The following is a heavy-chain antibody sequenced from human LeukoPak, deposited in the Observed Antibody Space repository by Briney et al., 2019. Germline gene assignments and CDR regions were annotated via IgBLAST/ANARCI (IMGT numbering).Heavy chain of an antibody. V-gene: IGHV3-21*01. Sequence: GGSLRLSCAASGFTFSSYSMNWVRQAPGKGLEWVSSISSSSSYIYYADSVKGRFTISRDNAKNSLYLQMNSLRAEDTAVYYCARVAGDILIGYYPDYWGQGTLVTVSS. CDR3: ARVAGDILIGYYPDY. D-gene: IGHD3-9*01. CDR1: GFTFSSYS. CDR2: ISSSSSYI. J-gene: IGHJ4*02.